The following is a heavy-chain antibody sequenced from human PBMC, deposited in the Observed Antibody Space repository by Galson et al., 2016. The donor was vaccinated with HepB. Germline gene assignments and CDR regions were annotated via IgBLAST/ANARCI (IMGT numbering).Heavy chain of an antibody. CDR2: VDYSGST. D-gene: IGHD2-2*01. Sequence: SETLSLTCTVSGDSITRSSSYWVWIRQPPGKGLEWIGTVDYSGSTYHNPSLESRVNILVDTSKNQFSLSLNPVTAADTALYFCARHTVVPAAMAEWSQGTRVTVSS. J-gene: IGHJ4*02. V-gene: IGHV4-39*01. CDR1: GDSITRSSSY. CDR3: ARHTVVPAAMAE.